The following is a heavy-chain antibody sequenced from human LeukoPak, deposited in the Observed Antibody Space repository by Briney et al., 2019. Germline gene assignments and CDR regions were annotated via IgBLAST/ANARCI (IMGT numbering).Heavy chain of an antibody. CDR1: GFTFSSYS. V-gene: IGHV3-53*01. CDR3: ARGGGNSEFDY. CDR2: IFSGGST. Sequence: TGGSLRLSCAASGFTFSSYSMNWVRQAPGKGLEWVSVIFSGGSTYYADSVKGRFTISRDNSKNALYLQMNSLRAEDTAVYYCARGGGNSEFDYWGQGTLVTVSS. J-gene: IGHJ4*02. D-gene: IGHD4-23*01.